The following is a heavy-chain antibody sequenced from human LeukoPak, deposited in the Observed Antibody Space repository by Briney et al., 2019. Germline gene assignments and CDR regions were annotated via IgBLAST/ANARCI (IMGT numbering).Heavy chain of an antibody. CDR1: GYTFTSYD. CDR3: ARSFTMIVVPQGNWFDP. V-gene: IGHV1-8*01. D-gene: IGHD3-22*01. Sequence: GASVKVSCKASGYTFTSYDINWVRQATGQGLEWMGWMNPNSGNTGYAQKFQGRVTMTRNTSISTAYMELSSLRSEDTAVYYCARSFTMIVVPQGNWFDPWGQRTLVTVSS. J-gene: IGHJ5*02. CDR2: MNPNSGNT.